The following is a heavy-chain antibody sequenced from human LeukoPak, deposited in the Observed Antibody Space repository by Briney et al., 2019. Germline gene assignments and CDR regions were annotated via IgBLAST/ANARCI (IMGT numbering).Heavy chain of an antibody. D-gene: IGHD3-16*02. Sequence: SETLSLTCTVSGDSISSSSYYWGWIRQPPGKGLEWIGSIYYSGSTYYNPSLKSRVTISVDTSKNQFSLKLSSVTAADTAVYYCARISAEDWFDPWGQGTLVTVSS. CDR3: ARISAEDWFDP. V-gene: IGHV4-39*01. CDR2: IYYSGST. J-gene: IGHJ5*02. CDR1: GDSISSSSYY.